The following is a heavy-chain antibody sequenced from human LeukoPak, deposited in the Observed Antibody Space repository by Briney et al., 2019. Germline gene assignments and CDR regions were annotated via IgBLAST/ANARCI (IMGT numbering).Heavy chain of an antibody. J-gene: IGHJ3*02. CDR1: GYTFTGYY. CDR3: ARDAEMADMTHAFDI. D-gene: IGHD5-24*01. Sequence: ASVKVSCKGSGYTFTGYYMHWVRQAPGQGLEWMGWINPNSGGTNYAQKFQGRVTMTRDTSISTAYMELSRLRSDDTAVYYCARDAEMADMTHAFDIWGQGTMVTVSS. V-gene: IGHV1-2*02. CDR2: INPNSGGT.